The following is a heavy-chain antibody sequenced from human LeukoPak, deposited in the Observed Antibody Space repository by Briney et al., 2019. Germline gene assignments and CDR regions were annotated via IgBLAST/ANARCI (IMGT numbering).Heavy chain of an antibody. V-gene: IGHV1-2*02. Sequence: ASVKVSCKASGYTFTGYYMHWVRQAPGQGLEWMGRINPNSGGTNYAQKFQGRVTMTRDTSISTAYMELSRLRSDDTAVYYCARDLKYCSSTSCPPTNYMDVWGKGTTVTVSS. CDR3: ARDLKYCSSTSCPPTNYMDV. D-gene: IGHD2-2*01. J-gene: IGHJ6*03. CDR1: GYTFTGYY. CDR2: INPNSGGT.